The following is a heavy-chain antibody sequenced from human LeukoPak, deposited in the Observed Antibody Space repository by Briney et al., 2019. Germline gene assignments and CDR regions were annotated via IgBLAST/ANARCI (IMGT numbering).Heavy chain of an antibody. CDR3: AREEFSSDFDS. Sequence: PSQTLSLTCAISGDSVSSNSAAWNWITQSPSRGLEWLGRTYYRSKWYNDYAESVKSRITINPDTSMNQFSLQLNSVTPEDTAVYYCAREEFSSDFDSWGKGPLVTVPS. J-gene: IGHJ4*02. V-gene: IGHV6-1*01. CDR1: GDSVSSNSAA. D-gene: IGHD2-2*01. CDR2: TYYRSKWYN.